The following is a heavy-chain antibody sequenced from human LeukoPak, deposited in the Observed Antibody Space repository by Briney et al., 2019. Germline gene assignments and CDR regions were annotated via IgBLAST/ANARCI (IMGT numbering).Heavy chain of an antibody. CDR1: GGTFSSYA. CDR3: ARDNGVVVMTQGWFDP. J-gene: IGHJ5*02. CDR2: IIPIFGTA. Sequence: ASVKVSCKASGGTFSSYAISWVRQAPGQGLEWMGGIIPIFGTANYAQKFQGRVTITTDESTSTAYMELSSLRSEDTAVYYCARDNGVVVMTQGWFDPWGQGTLATVSS. D-gene: IGHD3-22*01. V-gene: IGHV1-69*05.